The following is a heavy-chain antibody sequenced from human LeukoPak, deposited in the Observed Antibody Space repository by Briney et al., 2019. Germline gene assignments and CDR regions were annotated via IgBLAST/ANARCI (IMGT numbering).Heavy chain of an antibody. J-gene: IGHJ5*02. D-gene: IGHD1-7*01. CDR2: IYHSGST. V-gene: IGHV4-38-2*02. CDR1: GYSISSGYY. Sequence: SETLSLTCTVSGYSISSGYYWGWIRQPPGKGLEWIGSIYHSGSTYYNPSLKSRVTISVDTSKNQFSLKLSSVTAADTAVYYCARVGITGTTEWFDPWGQGTLVTVSS. CDR3: ARVGITGTTEWFDP.